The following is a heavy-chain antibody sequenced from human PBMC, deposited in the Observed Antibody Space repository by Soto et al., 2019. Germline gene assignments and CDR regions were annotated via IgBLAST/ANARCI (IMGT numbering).Heavy chain of an antibody. CDR3: ASYGSGSYYLGY. V-gene: IGHV4-30-2*01. CDR1: GGSISSGGYS. CDR2: IYHSGST. J-gene: IGHJ4*02. Sequence: PSETLSLTCAVSGGSISSGGYSWSWIRQPPGKGLEWIGYIYHSGSTYYNPSLKSRVTISVDRSKNQFSLKLSSVTAEDTAVYYCASYGSGSYYLGYWGQGTLVTVSS. D-gene: IGHD3-10*01.